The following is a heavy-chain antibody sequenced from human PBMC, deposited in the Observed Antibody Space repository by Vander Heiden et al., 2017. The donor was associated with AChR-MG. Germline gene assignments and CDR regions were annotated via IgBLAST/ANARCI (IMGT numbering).Heavy chain of an antibody. CDR3: ARGSAFYDFWSGYSYYYYYGMDV. V-gene: IGHV3-48*02. J-gene: IGHJ6*02. D-gene: IGHD3-3*01. Sequence: EVQLVESGGGLVQPGGSLRLSCAASGFPFSSYSMNWVRQAPGKGLEWVSYISSSSSTIYYADSVKGRFTISRDNAKNSLYLQMNSLRDEDTAVYYCARGSAFYDFWSGYSYYYYYGMDVWGQGTTVTVSS. CDR1: GFPFSSYS. CDR2: ISSSSSTI.